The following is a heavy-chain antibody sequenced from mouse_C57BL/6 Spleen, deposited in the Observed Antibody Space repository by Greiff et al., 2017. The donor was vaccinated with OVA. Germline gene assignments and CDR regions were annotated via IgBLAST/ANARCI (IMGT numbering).Heavy chain of an antibody. CDR2: INPNNGGT. D-gene: IGHD1-1*01. V-gene: IGHV1-18*01. CDR1: GYTFTDYN. CDR3: ARSRFYFDY. Sequence: VHVKQSGPELVKPGASVKIPCKASGYTFTDYNMDWVKQSHGKSLEWIGDINPNNGGTIYNQKFKGKATLTVDKSSSTAYMELRSLTSEDTAVYYCARSRFYFDYWGQGTTLTVSS. J-gene: IGHJ2*01.